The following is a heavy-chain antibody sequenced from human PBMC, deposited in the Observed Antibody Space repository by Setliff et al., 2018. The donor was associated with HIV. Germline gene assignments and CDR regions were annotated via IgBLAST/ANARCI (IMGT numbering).Heavy chain of an antibody. CDR2: IYYSGST. V-gene: IGHV4-31*03. Sequence: PSETLSLTCTVSGGSIRDTNYYWTWIRQYPGKGLEWIGYIYYSGSTCYNLSLKSRVTISVDTSKNQFSLKLSSVTAADTAVYYCARGGTYYNFWSAYSPHPFDYWGQGTLVTVSS. CDR1: GGSIRDTNYY. D-gene: IGHD3-3*01. J-gene: IGHJ4*02. CDR3: ARGGTYYNFWSAYSPHPFDY.